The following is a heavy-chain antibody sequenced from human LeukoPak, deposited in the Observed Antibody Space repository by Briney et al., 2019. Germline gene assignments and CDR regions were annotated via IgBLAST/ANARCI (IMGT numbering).Heavy chain of an antibody. CDR3: VKDPTYGSGSHWGY. CDR1: GFTFSSYA. D-gene: IGHD3-10*01. Sequence: PGGSLRLSCAASGFTFSSYAMSWVRQAPGKGLEWVSAISGSGGSTYYADSVKGRFTISRDNSKNTLYLQMNSLRAEDTAVYYCVKDPTYGSGSHWGYWGQGTLVTVSS. V-gene: IGHV3-23*01. J-gene: IGHJ4*02. CDR2: ISGSGGST.